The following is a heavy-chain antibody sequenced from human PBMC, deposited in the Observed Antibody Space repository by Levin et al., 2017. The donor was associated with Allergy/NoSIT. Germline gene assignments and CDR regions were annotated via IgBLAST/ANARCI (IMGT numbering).Heavy chain of an antibody. CDR1: GYTFTSYG. CDR3: ARVGSYIGGGNSYSNDY. V-gene: IGHV1-18*01. J-gene: IGHJ4*02. CDR2: ISAYNGNT. D-gene: IGHD4-23*01. Sequence: APVKVSCKASGYTFTSYGISWVRQAPGQGLEWMGWISAYNGNTNYAQKLQGRVTMTTDTSTSTAYMELRSLRSDDTAVYYCARVGSYIGGGNSYSNDYWGQGTLVTVSS.